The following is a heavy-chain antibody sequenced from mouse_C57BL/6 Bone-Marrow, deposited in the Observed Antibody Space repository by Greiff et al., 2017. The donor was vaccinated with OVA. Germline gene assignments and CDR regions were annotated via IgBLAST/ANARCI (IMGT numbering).Heavy chain of an antibody. CDR2: ISNGGGST. V-gene: IGHV5-12*01. CDR3: ARLDAMDY. Sequence: EVMLVESGGGLVQPGGYMKLSCAASGFTFSDFYMYWIRQTPEKRLEWVAYISNGGGSTYYPDTVKGRFTISRDNAKNTLYLQMSRLKSEDTAMYYCARLDAMDYWGQGTSVTVSS. J-gene: IGHJ4*01. CDR1: GFTFSDFY.